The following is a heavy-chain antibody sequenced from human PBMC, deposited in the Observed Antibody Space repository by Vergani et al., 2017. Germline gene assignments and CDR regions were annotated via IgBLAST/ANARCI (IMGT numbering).Heavy chain of an antibody. CDR1: GFTFSSYS. CDR2: ISSSSSYT. Sequence: EVQLVESGGGLVKPGGSLRLSCAASGFTFSSYSMNWVRQAPGKGLEWVSSISSSSSYTYYADSVKGRFTISRDNAKNSLYLQMNSLRAEDTAVYYCARAFIVGATNYYYYYMDVWGKXP. V-gene: IGHV3-21*01. D-gene: IGHD1-26*01. J-gene: IGHJ6*03. CDR3: ARAFIVGATNYYYYYMDV.